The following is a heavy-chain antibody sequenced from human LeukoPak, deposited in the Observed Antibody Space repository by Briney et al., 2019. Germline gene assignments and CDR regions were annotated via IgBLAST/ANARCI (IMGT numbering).Heavy chain of an antibody. CDR1: GFTVTTNY. Sequence: PGGSLRLSCAASGFTVTTNYMTWVRQAPGKGLEWVSSISSSSSYIYYADSVKGRFTISRDNAKNSLYLQMNSLKTEDTAVYYCITVERWLLNTSPYWGQGTLVTVSS. CDR2: ISSSSSYI. J-gene: IGHJ4*02. CDR3: ITVERWLLNTSPY. D-gene: IGHD5-24*01. V-gene: IGHV3-21*03.